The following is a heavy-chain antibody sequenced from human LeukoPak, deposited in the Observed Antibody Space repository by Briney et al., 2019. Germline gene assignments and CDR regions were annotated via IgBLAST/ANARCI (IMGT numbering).Heavy chain of an antibody. CDR2: ISYDGSNK. CDR3: ARALLYCSGGSCWAYYYYGMDV. D-gene: IGHD2-15*01. Sequence: GGSLRLSCAASGFTLSSYAMHWVRQAPGKGLEWVAVISYDGSNKYYAGSVKGRFTISRDNSKNTLYLQMNSLRAEDTAVYYCARALLYCSGGSCWAYYYYGMDVWGQGTTVTVSS. J-gene: IGHJ6*02. CDR1: GFTLSSYA. V-gene: IGHV3-30-3*01.